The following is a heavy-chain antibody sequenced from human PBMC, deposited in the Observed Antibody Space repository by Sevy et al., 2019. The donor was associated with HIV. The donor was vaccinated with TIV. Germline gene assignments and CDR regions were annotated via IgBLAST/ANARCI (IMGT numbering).Heavy chain of an antibody. CDR2: IYSSGTA. V-gene: IGHV4-4*07. D-gene: IGHD6-6*01. CDR1: GGSINNYW. J-gene: IGHJ1*01. CDR3: ASSIYGFSSSSRSEYFQD. Sequence: SETLSLTCTVSGGSINNYWWGWIRQPAGKGLEWIGRIYSSGTADYNPSLKSRVTMSVDTSKNQFSLKLSSVTAADTAVYYCASSIYGFSSSSRSEYFQDWGQGTLVTVSS.